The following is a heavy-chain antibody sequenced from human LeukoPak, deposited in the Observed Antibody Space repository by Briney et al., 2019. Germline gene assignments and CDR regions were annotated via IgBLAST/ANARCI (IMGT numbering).Heavy chain of an antibody. V-gene: IGHV4-4*09. Sequence: PSETLSLTRTLSGGSISNYFLSWIRQPPRKGLEWVGYIYTIGSTNYNPSLKSRFTISVDTSKNQLSLKLSSVTAAETAVYYCARHVRSYDILTGYPKNWFDPWGQGTLVTVSS. CDR1: GGSISNYF. CDR3: ARHVRSYDILTGYPKNWFDP. J-gene: IGHJ5*02. D-gene: IGHD3-9*01. CDR2: IYTIGST.